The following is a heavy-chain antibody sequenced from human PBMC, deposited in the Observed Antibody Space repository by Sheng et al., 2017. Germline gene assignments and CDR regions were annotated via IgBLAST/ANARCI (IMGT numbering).Heavy chain of an antibody. CDR1: GFTFSSYA. J-gene: IGHJ6*02. V-gene: IGHV3-23*01. Sequence: EVQLLESGGGLVQPGGSLRLSCAASGFTFSSYAMSWVRQAPGKGLEWVSAISGSGGSTYYADSVKGRFTISRDNSKNTLYLQMNSLRAEDTAVYYCAKPNTAMVHYYYGMDVWGQGTTVTV. D-gene: IGHD5-18*01. CDR2: ISGSGGST. CDR3: AKPNTAMVHYYYGMDV.